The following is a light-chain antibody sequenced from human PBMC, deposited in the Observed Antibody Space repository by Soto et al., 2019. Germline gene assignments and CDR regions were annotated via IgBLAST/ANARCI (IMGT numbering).Light chain of an antibody. CDR2: EVS. V-gene: IGLV2-14*01. Sequence: QSVLTQPASVSASPGQSITISCTGTSSDVGGYNYVSWYQRRPGKAPKLLIYEVSDRPSGVSNRFSGSKSGNTASLTISGLQAEDEADYYCSSYTTSSTLVFATGTKVTV. CDR3: SSYTTSSTLV. J-gene: IGLJ1*01. CDR1: SSDVGGYNY.